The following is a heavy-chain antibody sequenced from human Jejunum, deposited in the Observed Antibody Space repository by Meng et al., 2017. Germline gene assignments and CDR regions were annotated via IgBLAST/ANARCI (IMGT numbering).Heavy chain of an antibody. D-gene: IGHD3-3*01. CDR3: ARSDFWSCKVFDY. J-gene: IGHJ4*02. CDR2: ISGSGDTV. CDR1: GFTFNDYY. V-gene: IGHV3-11*01. Sequence: GGSLRLSCAASGFTFNDYYMTWIRQAPGKGLEWIAHISGSGDTVYFADSLRGRFTISRDNAKNLLYLQTDSPRAEDTAVYYCARSDFWSCKVFDYWGQGTLVTVSS.